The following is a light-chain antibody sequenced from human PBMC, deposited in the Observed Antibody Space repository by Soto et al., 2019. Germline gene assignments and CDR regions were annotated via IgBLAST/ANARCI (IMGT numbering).Light chain of an antibody. CDR1: SSDVGGYNF. Sequence: QSVLTQPASVSESPGQSITISCTGTSSDVGGYNFVSWYQQNPGDAPKLLIYEVTNRPSGVSNRFSGSKSGNTASLTISGLQAEDEADYYCSSYTNINTWVFGGGTKLTVL. CDR3: SSYTNINTWV. V-gene: IGLV2-14*01. J-gene: IGLJ3*02. CDR2: EVT.